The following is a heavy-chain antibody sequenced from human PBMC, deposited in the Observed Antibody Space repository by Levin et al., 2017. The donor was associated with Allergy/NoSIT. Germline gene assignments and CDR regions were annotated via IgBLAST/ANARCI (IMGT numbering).Heavy chain of an antibody. CDR3: ARRYYDILTGYYIFDY. CDR2: ISAYNGNT. J-gene: IGHJ4*02. D-gene: IGHD3-9*01. CDR1: GYTFNSYD. Sequence: GGSLRLSCKASGYTFNSYDISWVRQAPGQGLEWMGWISAYNGNTNYAQKLQGRVTMTTDTSTSTAYMELRSLRSDDTAVYYCARRYYDILTGYYIFDYWGQGTLVTVSS. V-gene: IGHV1-18*01.